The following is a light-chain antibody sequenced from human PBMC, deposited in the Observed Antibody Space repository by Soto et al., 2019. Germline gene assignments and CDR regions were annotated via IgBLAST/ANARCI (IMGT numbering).Light chain of an antibody. V-gene: IGKV1-5*01. CDR1: QSIGGW. CDR3: LQYNSYSLT. CDR2: EAS. J-gene: IGKJ4*01. Sequence: DIQMTQSPSTLSASVGDRVTITCRASQSIGGWLAWYQQKPGKAPKLLIYEASNLESGVPSRFSGSGSATEFTLAISSLQPDDFATYYCLQYNSYSLTFGGGNKVEIK.